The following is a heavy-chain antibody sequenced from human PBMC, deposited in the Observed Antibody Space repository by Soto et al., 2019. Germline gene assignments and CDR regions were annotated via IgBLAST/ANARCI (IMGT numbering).Heavy chain of an antibody. J-gene: IGHJ3*02. V-gene: IGHV4-61*01. CDR2: IYYSGST. CDR1: GGSVSSGSYY. D-gene: IGHD3-3*01. CDR3: ARDVKVITIFGGAFDI. Sequence: TLSLTCTVSGGSVSSGSYYWSWIRQPPGKGLEWIGYIYYSGSTNYNPSLKSRVTISVDTSKNQFSLKLSSVTAADTAVYYCARDVKVITIFGGAFDIWSQGTMVTVSS.